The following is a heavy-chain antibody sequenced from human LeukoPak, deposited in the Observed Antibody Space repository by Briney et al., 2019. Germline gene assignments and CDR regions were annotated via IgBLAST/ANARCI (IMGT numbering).Heavy chain of an antibody. CDR2: INPSGGST. Sequence: EASVKVSCKASGYTFTSYYMHWVRQAPGQGLEWMGIINPSGGSTSYAQKFQGRVTMTRDTSTSTVYMELSSLRSEDTAVYYCAMAYGSGSDYNDTRFDPWGQATLVTLSS. CDR3: AMAYGSGSDYNDTRFDP. J-gene: IGHJ5*02. D-gene: IGHD3-10*01. V-gene: IGHV1-46*01. CDR1: GYTFTSYY.